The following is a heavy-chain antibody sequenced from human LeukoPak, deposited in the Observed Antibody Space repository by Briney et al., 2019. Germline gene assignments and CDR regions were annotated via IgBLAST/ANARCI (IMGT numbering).Heavy chain of an antibody. CDR1: GFTFSTYG. V-gene: IGHV3-33*01. Sequence: GGSLRLSCAASGFTFSTYGMHWVRQAPGKELEWVAVIWYDGSNKYYADSVKGRFTISRDNSKNTLYLQMNSLRAEDAAVYYCARDLAWFGELIFDYWGQGTLVTVSS. J-gene: IGHJ4*02. D-gene: IGHD3-10*01. CDR3: ARDLAWFGELIFDY. CDR2: IWYDGSNK.